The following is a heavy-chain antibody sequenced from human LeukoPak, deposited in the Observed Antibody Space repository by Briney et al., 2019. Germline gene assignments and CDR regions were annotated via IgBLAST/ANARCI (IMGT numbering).Heavy chain of an antibody. CDR2: IDSSSSTI. Sequence: GGSLRLSCEASGFIFSDYNMNWVRQAPGKGLEWLSFIDSSSSTIYYADSVKGRFTISRDNSKNTLYLQMNSLRAEDTAVYYCARGKGGYSGYDQGFDYWGQGTLVTVSS. V-gene: IGHV3-48*01. CDR3: ARGKGGYSGYDQGFDY. D-gene: IGHD5-12*01. CDR1: GFIFSDYN. J-gene: IGHJ4*02.